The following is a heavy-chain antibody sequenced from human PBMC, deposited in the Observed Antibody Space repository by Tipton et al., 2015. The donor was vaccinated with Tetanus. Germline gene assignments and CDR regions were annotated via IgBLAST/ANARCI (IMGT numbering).Heavy chain of an antibody. J-gene: IGHJ4*02. CDR1: GYRFSDHF. D-gene: IGHD4-17*01. V-gene: IGHV1-2*02. CDR3: ARIPFTGHGDYLNY. Sequence: QSGAEVKKPGASVRVSCEASGYRFSDHFIHWVRQSPGLGLEWMGWINPNSGGTNYAQKFQGRVTMTRDTSISTAYMELSRLRSDDTAVYYCARIPFTGHGDYLNYWGQGTLVTVSS. CDR2: INPNSGGT.